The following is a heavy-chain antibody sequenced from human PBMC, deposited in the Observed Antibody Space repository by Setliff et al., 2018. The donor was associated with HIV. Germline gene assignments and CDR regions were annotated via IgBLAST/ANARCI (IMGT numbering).Heavy chain of an antibody. J-gene: IGHJ4*02. CDR1: GGSSSTHA. V-gene: IGHV1-69*10. CDR3: ASPTAIPH. D-gene: IGHD2-21*02. CDR2: IISILGIT. Sequence: SVKVSCKASGGSSSTHAMNWVRQAPGQGLEWMGQIISILGITNYAQKFQGRVTITRDTSASTAYMELSSLRPEDTAVYYCASPTAIPHWGQGTLVTVSS.